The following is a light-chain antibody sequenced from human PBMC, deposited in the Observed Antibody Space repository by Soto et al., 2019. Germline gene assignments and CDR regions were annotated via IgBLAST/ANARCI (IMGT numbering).Light chain of an antibody. CDR1: SSDIGAYDY. V-gene: IGLV2-14*01. Sequence: QSVLSQPASLSGSAGQSITISCTGSSSDIGAYDYVSWYQQRPVKAPKLMIFDVTNRPSGVSDRFSGAKSGNTASLTISGLQTDDEADYYCSSYTSTSTPYVFGTGTKVTVL. J-gene: IGLJ1*01. CDR3: SSYTSTSTPYV. CDR2: DVT.